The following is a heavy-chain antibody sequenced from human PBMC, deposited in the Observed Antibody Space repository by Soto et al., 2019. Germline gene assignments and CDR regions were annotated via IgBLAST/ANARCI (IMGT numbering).Heavy chain of an antibody. CDR2: IIPIFGTA. V-gene: IGHV1-69*12. D-gene: IGHD3-22*01. CDR3: ARAVLGDDSSGYYPY. Sequence: QVQLVQSGAEVKKPGCSMKVSCKASGGTFSSYAISWVRQAPGQGLEWMGGIIPIFGTANYAQKFQGRGTITADESTSTADMELSSLRSEDTAVYYGARAVLGDDSSGYYPYWGQGTLVTVSS. CDR1: GGTFSSYA. J-gene: IGHJ4*02.